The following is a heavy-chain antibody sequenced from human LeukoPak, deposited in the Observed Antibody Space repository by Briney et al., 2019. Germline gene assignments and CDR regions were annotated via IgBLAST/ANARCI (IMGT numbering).Heavy chain of an antibody. V-gene: IGHV4-34*01. CDR3: ARGLAFPYYYYGMDV. Sequence: SETLSLTCAVYGGSFSGYYWSWIRQPPGKGLEWIGEINHSGSTNYNPSLKSRVTISVDTSKNQFSLKLSSVTAADTAVHYCARGLAFPYYYYGMDVWGQGTTVTVSS. J-gene: IGHJ6*02. CDR1: GGSFSGYY. CDR2: INHSGST.